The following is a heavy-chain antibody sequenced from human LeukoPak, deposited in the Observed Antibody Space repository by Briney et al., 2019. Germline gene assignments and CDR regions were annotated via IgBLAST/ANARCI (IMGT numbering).Heavy chain of an antibody. CDR2: ISSNGGST. V-gene: IGHV3-64*01. D-gene: IGHD5-18*01. CDR3: ARVIGGYSYGPFDY. J-gene: IGHJ4*02. Sequence: GGSLRLSCAASGFTFSSYAMHWVRQAPGQGLEYVSAISSNGGSTYYANSVKGRFTISRDNSKNTLYFQMGSLRAEDMAVYYCARVIGGYSYGPFDYWGQGTLVTVSS. CDR1: GFTFSSYA.